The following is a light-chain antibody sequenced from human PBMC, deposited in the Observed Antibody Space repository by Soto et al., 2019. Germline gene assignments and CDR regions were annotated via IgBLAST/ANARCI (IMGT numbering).Light chain of an antibody. Sequence: SYELTQPPSVSVAPGETARISCGGHHIGSKGVHWYQQKQGQAPVLVIYSDTDLPPVIPERFSGSNSANMATLTISRVEAGDEADYYCQVWDSGSAHVLFGGGTKLTVL. J-gene: IGLJ2*01. CDR3: QVWDSGSAHVL. V-gene: IGLV3-21*01. CDR1: HIGSKG. CDR2: SDT.